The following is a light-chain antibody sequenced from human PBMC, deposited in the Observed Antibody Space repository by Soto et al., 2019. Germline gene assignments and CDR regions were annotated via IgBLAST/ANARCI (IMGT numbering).Light chain of an antibody. J-gene: IGLJ3*02. Sequence: QSALTQPPSASGTPGQTVTISCSGRTSNIASNYVYWYLQLPGTAPKVLIYDDTQRPSGVPDRFSGSKSGTSASLAISGLRSEDEADYYCAAWDDSLSGPLFGGGTKLTVL. CDR2: DDT. V-gene: IGLV1-47*02. CDR1: TSNIASNY. CDR3: AAWDDSLSGPL.